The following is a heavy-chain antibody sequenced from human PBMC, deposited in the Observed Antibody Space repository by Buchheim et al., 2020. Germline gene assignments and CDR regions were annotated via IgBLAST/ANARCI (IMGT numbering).Heavy chain of an antibody. J-gene: IGHJ5*02. CDR3: AKDQAKSRQINNWFDP. V-gene: IGHV3-23*01. Sequence: EVQLLESGGGLVQPGGSLRLSCAASGFTFSSYAMSWVRQAPGKGLEWVSAISGSGGSTYYADSVRGRFTLSRDNSKNTLYLQMNSLRAEDTAVYYCAKDQAKSRQINNWFDPWGQGTL. D-gene: IGHD5-24*01. CDR2: ISGSGGST. CDR1: GFTFSSYA.